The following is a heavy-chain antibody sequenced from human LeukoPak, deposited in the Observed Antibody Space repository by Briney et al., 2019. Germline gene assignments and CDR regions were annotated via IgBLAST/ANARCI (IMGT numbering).Heavy chain of an antibody. V-gene: IGHV1-18*01. CDR1: GYRFTSYG. CDR2: ISAYNGDT. Sequence: ASVKVSCKASGYRFTSYGIVWVRQAPGQGLEWMGWISAYNGDTNYAQKVQGRVTMTTDTSTSTVYMELRSLRPDDTAVYYCARCRASLRTPPYWYFDLWGRGTLVTVSS. J-gene: IGHJ2*01. D-gene: IGHD5/OR15-5a*01. CDR3: ARCRASLRTPPYWYFDL.